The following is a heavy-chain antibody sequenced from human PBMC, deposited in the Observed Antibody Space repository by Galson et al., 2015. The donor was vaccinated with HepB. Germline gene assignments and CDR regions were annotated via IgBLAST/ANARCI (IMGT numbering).Heavy chain of an antibody. CDR2: IIPILGIA. D-gene: IGHD3-10*01. J-gene: IGHJ6*02. CDR1: GGTFSSYA. CDR3: ARVGWGVRTNLSYYYYYGMDV. Sequence: SVKVSCKASGGTFSSYAISWVRQAPGQGLEWMGRIIPILGIANYAQKFQGRVTITADKSTSTAYMELSSLRSEDTAVYYCARVGWGVRTNLSYYYYYGMDVWGQGTTVTVSS. V-gene: IGHV1-69*04.